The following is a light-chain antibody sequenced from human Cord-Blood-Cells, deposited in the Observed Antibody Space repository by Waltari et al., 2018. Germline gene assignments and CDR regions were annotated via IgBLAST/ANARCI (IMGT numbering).Light chain of an antibody. CDR1: SSDVGGSND. Sequence: QSALTQPRSVSGSPGQSVTISCTGTSSDVGGSNDLSWYQQHPGKAPKLMIYDVSKRPSGVPDRFSGSKSGNTASLTISGLQAEDEADYYCCSYAGSYPYVFGTGTKVTVL. CDR2: DVS. J-gene: IGLJ1*01. V-gene: IGLV2-11*01. CDR3: CSYAGSYPYV.